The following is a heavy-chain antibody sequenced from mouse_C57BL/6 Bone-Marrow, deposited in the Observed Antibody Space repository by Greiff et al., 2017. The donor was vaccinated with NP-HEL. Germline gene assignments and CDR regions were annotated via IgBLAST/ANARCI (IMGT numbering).Heavy chain of an antibody. J-gene: IGHJ2*01. CDR1: GFSLTSYG. CDR3: AREVANWDDYFDY. D-gene: IGHD4-1*02. Sequence: QVQLQQSGPGLVQPSQILSITCTVSGFSLTSYGVHWVRQSPGKGLEWLGVIWSGGSTDYNAAFISRLSISKDNSKSQVFFKMNSLQADDTAIYYCAREVANWDDYFDYGGQGTTLTVSS. CDR2: IWSGGST. V-gene: IGHV2-2*01.